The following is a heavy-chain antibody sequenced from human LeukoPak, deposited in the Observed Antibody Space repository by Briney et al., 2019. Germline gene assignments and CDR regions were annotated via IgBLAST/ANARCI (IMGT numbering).Heavy chain of an antibody. CDR3: AREGDSGYGVSRFDY. Sequence: GGSLRLSCAASGFTFSSYSMNWVRQAPGKGLEWVSSISSSRSYIYYADSVKGRFTISRDNSKNTLYLQMNSLRAEDTAVYYCAREGDSGYGVSRFDYWGQGTLVTVSS. CDR1: GFTFSSYS. D-gene: IGHD5-12*01. CDR2: ISSSRSYI. V-gene: IGHV3-21*01. J-gene: IGHJ4*02.